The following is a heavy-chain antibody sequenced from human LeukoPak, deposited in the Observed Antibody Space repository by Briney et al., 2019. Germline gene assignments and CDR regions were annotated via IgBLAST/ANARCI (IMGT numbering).Heavy chain of an antibody. Sequence: SETLSLTCTVSGGSISSYYWSWLRQPPGKGLEWIGYIYYSGSTNYNPSLKSRVTISVDAFKNQFSLKLSSVTAADTAVYYCARGGSYYGYFDYWGQGTLVTVSS. CDR2: IYYSGST. D-gene: IGHD1-26*01. J-gene: IGHJ4*02. CDR1: GGSISSYY. V-gene: IGHV4-59*01. CDR3: ARGGSYYGYFDY.